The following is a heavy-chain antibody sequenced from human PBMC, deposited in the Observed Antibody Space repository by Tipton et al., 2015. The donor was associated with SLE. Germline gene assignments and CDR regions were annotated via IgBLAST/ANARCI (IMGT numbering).Heavy chain of an antibody. V-gene: IGHV4-34*01. D-gene: IGHD3-22*01. CDR3: ARDRGLTYYYDSSGYSGRYYFDY. CDR2: INHSGST. Sequence: TLSLTCAVYGGSFSGYYWSWIRQPPGKGLEWIGEINHSGSTNYNPSLKSRVTISVDTSKNQFSLKLSSVTAADTAVYCCARDRGLTYYYDSSGYSGRYYFDYWGQGTLVTVSS. CDR1: GGSFSGYY. J-gene: IGHJ4*02.